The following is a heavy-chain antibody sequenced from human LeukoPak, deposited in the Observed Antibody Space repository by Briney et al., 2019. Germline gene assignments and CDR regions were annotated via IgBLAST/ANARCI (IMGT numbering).Heavy chain of an antibody. CDR3: TRGPRDILTGYLGYGMDV. J-gene: IGHJ6*04. D-gene: IGHD3-9*01. CDR2: IYYSGST. Sequence: SETLSLTCTVSGGSISSGGYYWSWIRQHPGTGLEWIGYIYYSGSTYYNPSLKSRVTISVDTSKNQFSLKLSSVTAADTAVYYCTRGPRDILTGYLGYGMDVWGKGTTVTVSS. V-gene: IGHV4-31*03. CDR1: GGSISSGGYY.